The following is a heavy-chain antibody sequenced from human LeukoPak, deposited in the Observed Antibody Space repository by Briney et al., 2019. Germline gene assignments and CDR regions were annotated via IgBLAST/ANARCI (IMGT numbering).Heavy chain of an antibody. CDR3: AKDNSGWHSFDH. V-gene: IGHV3-23*01. CDR2: ISGSGSGGST. J-gene: IGHJ4*02. Sequence: GGCLRLSCAASGFTFSSSAMSWVRQAPGKGLEWVSSISGSGSGGSTYYADSVKGRFTISRDNSKNTLYLQMNSLIAEDTAVYFCAKDNSGWHSFDHWGQGILVTVSS. CDR1: GFTFSSSA. D-gene: IGHD6-19*01.